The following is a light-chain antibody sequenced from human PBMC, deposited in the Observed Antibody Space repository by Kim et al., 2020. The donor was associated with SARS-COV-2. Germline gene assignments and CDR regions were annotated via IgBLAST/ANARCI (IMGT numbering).Light chain of an antibody. V-gene: IGKV1-5*01. J-gene: IGKJ1*01. CDR2: DAS. Sequence: AAVGDRVSITCRASQSISTGVAWYQQKPGKAPKLLIYDASTLQSGVSSRVSGSGSGTEFTLTISSLQPDDVATYFCQQYDTSSRAFGQGTKVDIK. CDR3: QQYDTSSRA. CDR1: QSISTG.